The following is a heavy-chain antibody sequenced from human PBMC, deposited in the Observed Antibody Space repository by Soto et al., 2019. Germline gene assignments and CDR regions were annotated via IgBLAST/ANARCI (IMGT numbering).Heavy chain of an antibody. V-gene: IGHV3-30*18. CDR3: AKDDVSGDGLWLVSD. Sequence: PGGSLRLSCAGSGFTFSGYGMHWVRQAPGEGLEWVAVITYDGRNKYYADSVKGRFTISRDNSKNTLYLQMNSLRAEDTAIYYCAKDDVSGDGLWLVSDWGQGTPVTVSS. D-gene: IGHD2-21*02. CDR2: ITYDGRNK. CDR1: GFTFSGYG. J-gene: IGHJ4*02.